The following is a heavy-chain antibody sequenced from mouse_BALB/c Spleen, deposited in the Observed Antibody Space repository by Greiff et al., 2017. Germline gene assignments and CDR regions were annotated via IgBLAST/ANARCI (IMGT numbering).Heavy chain of an antibody. D-gene: IGHD1-1*01. Sequence: QVQLQQSGAELVKPGASVKLSCKASGYTFTSYYMYWVKQRPGQGLEWIGEINPSNGGTNFNEKFKSKATLTVDKSSSTAYMQLSSLTSEDSAVYYCTRGSYYGSSRGFAYWGQGTLGTVSA. V-gene: IGHV1S81*02. CDR2: INPSNGGT. J-gene: IGHJ3*01. CDR3: TRGSYYGSSRGFAY. CDR1: GYTFTSYY.